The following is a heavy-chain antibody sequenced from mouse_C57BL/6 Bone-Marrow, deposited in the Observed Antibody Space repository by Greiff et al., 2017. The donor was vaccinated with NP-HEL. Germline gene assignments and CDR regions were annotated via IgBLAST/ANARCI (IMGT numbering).Heavy chain of an antibody. Sequence: QVQLQQSGAELARPGASVKLSCKASGYTFTSYGISWVKQRTGQGLEWIGEIYPRSGNTYYNEKFKGKATLTADKSSSTAFMELRSLTSEDSAVYFCAIVVLLYYFDYWGQGTTLTVSS. D-gene: IGHD1-1*02. V-gene: IGHV1-81*01. CDR3: AIVVLLYYFDY. CDR1: GYTFTSYG. CDR2: IYPRSGNT. J-gene: IGHJ2*01.